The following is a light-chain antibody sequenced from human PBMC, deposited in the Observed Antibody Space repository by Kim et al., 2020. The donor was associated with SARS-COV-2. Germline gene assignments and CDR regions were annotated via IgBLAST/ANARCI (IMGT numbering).Light chain of an antibody. CDR3: QQYSTWPPMYT. CDR2: GAS. CDR1: PSVSSN. J-gene: IGKJ2*01. Sequence: GERATLSCRASPSVSSNLAWYQQNPGQAPRLLIYGASTRATGIPDKFSGSGSGTEFTLTISSLQSEDFAVYYCQQYSTWPPMYTFGQGTKLEI. V-gene: IGKV3D-15*01.